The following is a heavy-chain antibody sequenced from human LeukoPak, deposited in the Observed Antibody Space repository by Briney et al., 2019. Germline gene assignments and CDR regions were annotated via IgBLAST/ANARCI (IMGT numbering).Heavy chain of an antibody. V-gene: IGHV4-59*01. D-gene: IGHD6-6*01. Sequence: SETLSLTCTVSGGSISSYYWSWIRQPPGKGLEWIGYIYYSGSTNYNPSLKSRVTISVDTSKNQFSLKLSSVTAADTAVYYCARENKKAAPNYYYYYYMDVWGKGTTVTVSS. CDR2: IYYSGST. CDR3: ARENKKAAPNYYYYYYMDV. CDR1: GGSISSYY. J-gene: IGHJ6*03.